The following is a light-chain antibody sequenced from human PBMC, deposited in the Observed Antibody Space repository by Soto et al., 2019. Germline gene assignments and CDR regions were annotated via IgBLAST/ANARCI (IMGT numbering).Light chain of an antibody. CDR2: GAS. V-gene: IGKV1-39*01. Sequence: DIQMTQSPSSLSPSVGDRVTITCRASQSIVSYLNWYQQKPGKAPNLLLHGASILQSGVPPRLLGGGGGTDFTLIISRLQPENFASQYCQQIYTIPLDFCGGTKVDIK. J-gene: IGKJ4*01. CDR3: QQIYTIPLD. CDR1: QSIVSY.